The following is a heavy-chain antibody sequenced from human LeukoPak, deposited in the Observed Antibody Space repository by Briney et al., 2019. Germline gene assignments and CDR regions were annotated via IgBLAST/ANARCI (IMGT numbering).Heavy chain of an antibody. CDR2: INSDIYSNTI. D-gene: IGHD3-3*01. CDR3: AKEAGYDFWSGYSTCLDY. CDR1: GFTLSSYS. Sequence: GGSLRLSCAASGFTLSSYSMNWVRQAPGKGLEWISYINSDIYSNTIYYADTVKGRFTISRDNGKNSLYLQMNSLRAEDTAVYYCAKEAGYDFWSGYSTCLDYWGQGTLVTVSS. J-gene: IGHJ4*02. V-gene: IGHV3-48*01.